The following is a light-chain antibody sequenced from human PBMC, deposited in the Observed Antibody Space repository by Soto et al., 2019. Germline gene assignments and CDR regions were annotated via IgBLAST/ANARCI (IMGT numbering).Light chain of an antibody. CDR3: QQYGSSPLT. J-gene: IGKJ4*01. V-gene: IGKV3-20*01. CDR1: QSFISSN. Sequence: EIVLTQSPGTLSLSPGERATLSCRASQSFISSNLAWYQQKPGQPPRLLIFGASSRATGIPDRFSGSGSGTDFTLTISRLEPEDFAVYFCQQYGSSPLTFGGGTKVDIK. CDR2: GAS.